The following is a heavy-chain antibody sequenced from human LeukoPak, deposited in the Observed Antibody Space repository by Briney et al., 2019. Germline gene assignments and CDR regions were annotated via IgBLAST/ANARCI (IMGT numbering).Heavy chain of an antibody. V-gene: IGHV3-49*04. Sequence: GGSLRLSCAASEFTFSNYAMSWVRQAPGKGLEWVGFIRSKAYGGTTEYAASVKGRFTISRDDSKSIAYLQMNSLKTEDTAVYYCTRAPYSSGWYPSYYYYYGMDVWGQGTTVTVSS. CDR1: EFTFSNYA. J-gene: IGHJ6*02. D-gene: IGHD6-19*01. CDR3: TRAPYSSGWYPSYYYYYGMDV. CDR2: IRSKAYGGTT.